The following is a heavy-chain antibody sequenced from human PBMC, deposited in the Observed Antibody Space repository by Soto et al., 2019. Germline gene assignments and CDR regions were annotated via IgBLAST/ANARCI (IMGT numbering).Heavy chain of an antibody. D-gene: IGHD3-22*01. CDR1: GFTFDDYG. CDR2: INWNGAST. CDR3: ARDDYYDSSGRALDC. V-gene: IGHV3-20*04. J-gene: IGHJ4*02. Sequence: EVQLVESGGGVVRPGGSLRLSCAASGFTFDDYGMAWVRQVPGKGLEWVSDINWNGASTSYADSVKGRFTISRDNTKNSLYLKMNNLRDEDTALYYCARDDYYDSSGRALDCWGQGTLVTVSS.